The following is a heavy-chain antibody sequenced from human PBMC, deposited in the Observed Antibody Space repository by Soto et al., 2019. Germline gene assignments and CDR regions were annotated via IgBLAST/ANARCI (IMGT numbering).Heavy chain of an antibody. V-gene: IGHV4-30-4*01. D-gene: IGHD6-13*01. CDR1: GGSISSGDYY. Sequence: SETLSLTCTVSGGSISSGDYYWSWIRQPPGKGLEWIGYIYYSGSTYYNPSLKSRVTISVGTSKNQFSLKLSSVTAADTAVYYCASSIAAAGTWFDPWGQGTLVTVSS. CDR2: IYYSGST. J-gene: IGHJ5*02. CDR3: ASSIAAAGTWFDP.